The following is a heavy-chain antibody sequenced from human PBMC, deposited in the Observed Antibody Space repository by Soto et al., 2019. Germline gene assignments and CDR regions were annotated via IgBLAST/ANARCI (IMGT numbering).Heavy chain of an antibody. V-gene: IGHV4-59*01. CDR2: IYYSGST. CDR3: ARGTSRGYDFWSGYYATKYYYYGMDV. J-gene: IGHJ6*02. Sequence: SETLSLTCTVSGGSISSYYWSWIRQPPGKGLEWIGNIYYSGSTNYNPSLKSRVTISVDTPKNQFSLKLSSVTAADTAVYYCARGTSRGYDFWSGYYATKYYYYGMDVWGQGTTVTVSS. CDR1: GGSISSYY. D-gene: IGHD3-3*01.